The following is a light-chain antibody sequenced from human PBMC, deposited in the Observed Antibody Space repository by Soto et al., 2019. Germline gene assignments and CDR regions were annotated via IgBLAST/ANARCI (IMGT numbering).Light chain of an antibody. J-gene: IGLJ2*01. Sequence: QSVLTQPPSVSGAPGQRVTISCTGSSCNIGAGYDVHWYQQLPGAAPKLLIYGSTNRPSGVPDRFSGSKSGTSASLAITGLQAEDEADYYCQSYDSSLYVVFGGGTKVTVL. V-gene: IGLV1-40*01. CDR1: SCNIGAGYD. CDR3: QSYDSSLYVV. CDR2: GST.